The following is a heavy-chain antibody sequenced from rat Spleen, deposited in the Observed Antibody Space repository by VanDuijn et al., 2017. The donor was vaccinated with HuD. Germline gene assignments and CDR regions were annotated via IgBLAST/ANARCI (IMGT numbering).Heavy chain of an antibody. D-gene: IGHD1-11*01. CDR1: GFTFSDYN. CDR3: STINYGGFTY. Sequence: EVQLVESGGGFVRPGRSLKLSCAASGFTFSDYNMAWVRQAPTKGLEWVASITNSGVLIFYRDSVKGRFTISRDNAKSTLYLQMDSLTSEDTATYYCSTINYGGFTYWGQGTLVTVSS. J-gene: IGHJ3*01. V-gene: IGHV5-25*01. CDR2: ITNSGVLI.